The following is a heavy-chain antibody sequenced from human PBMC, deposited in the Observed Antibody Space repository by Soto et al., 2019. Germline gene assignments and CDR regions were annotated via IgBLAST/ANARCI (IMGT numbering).Heavy chain of an antibody. V-gene: IGHV5-51*01. D-gene: IGHD6-13*01. CDR3: ARTAAAGKYYYGMDV. CDR2: IYPGDSDT. J-gene: IGHJ6*02. CDR1: GYSFTSYW. Sequence: GESLKISCKASGYSFTSYWIGWVRQMHGKGLECMGIIYPGDSDTRYSPSFQGQVTISADKSISTAYLQWSSLKASDTAMYYCARTAAAGKYYYGMDVWGQGTTVTVSS.